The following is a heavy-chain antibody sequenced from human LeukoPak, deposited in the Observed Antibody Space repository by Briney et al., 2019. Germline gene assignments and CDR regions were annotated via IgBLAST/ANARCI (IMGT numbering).Heavy chain of an antibody. CDR1: GFTFSSYA. CDR2: ISVSGGST. V-gene: IGHV3-23*01. CDR3: AKGSSGYYYGYFDY. D-gene: IGHD3-22*01. J-gene: IGHJ4*02. Sequence: GGSLILSCAASGFTFSSYAMSWVRQAPGKGLEWVSAISVSGGSTWSADSVKGRFTISRDNSKNTLYLQMNSLRAEDTALYYCAKGSSGYYYGYFDYWGQGTLVTVSS.